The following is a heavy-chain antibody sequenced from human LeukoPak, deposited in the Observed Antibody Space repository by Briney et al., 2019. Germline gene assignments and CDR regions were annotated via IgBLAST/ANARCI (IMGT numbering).Heavy chain of an antibody. Sequence: GGSLRLSCAASGFTFSSYWMSWVRQAPGKGLEWVANIKQDGSEKYYVDSVKGRFTISRDNAKNSLYLQMNSLRAEDTAVYYCASYGDYVSLYYYYMDVWGKGTTVTVSS. V-gene: IGHV3-7*01. J-gene: IGHJ6*03. CDR3: ASYGDYVSLYYYYMDV. CDR1: GFTFSSYW. D-gene: IGHD4-17*01. CDR2: IKQDGSEK.